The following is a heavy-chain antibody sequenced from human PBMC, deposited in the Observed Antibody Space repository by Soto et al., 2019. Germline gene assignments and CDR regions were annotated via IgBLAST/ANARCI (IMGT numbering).Heavy chain of an antibody. CDR1: GFTFTRYS. Sequence: GGCLRLSCAASGFTFTRYSMNWVRQAPGKGLEWVSSISSTTNYIYYGDSMKGRFTISRDNAKNSLYLEMNSLRAEDTAVYYCARESEDLTSNFDYWGQGTLVTVSS. CDR2: ISSTTNYI. CDR3: ARESEDLTSNFDY. J-gene: IGHJ4*02. V-gene: IGHV3-21*06.